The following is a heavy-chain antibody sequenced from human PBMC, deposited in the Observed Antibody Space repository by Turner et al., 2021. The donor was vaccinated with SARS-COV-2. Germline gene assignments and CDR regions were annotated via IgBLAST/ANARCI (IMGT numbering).Heavy chain of an antibody. V-gene: IGHV4-34*01. CDR1: GGSFSGYH. Sequence: QVQLQQWAAGLLQPSEPLSLTCAIPGGSFSGYHWSWIRQSPGKGLECIGEINHRRTVKYNPSLESRVTIAVDTLKNQLSLKMTSVTASNTAVYYCARGHLVVVLTNYYYSGLDVWGQGTTVTVSS. D-gene: IGHD3-22*01. J-gene: IGHJ6*02. CDR2: INHRRTV. CDR3: ARGHLVVVLTNYYYSGLDV.